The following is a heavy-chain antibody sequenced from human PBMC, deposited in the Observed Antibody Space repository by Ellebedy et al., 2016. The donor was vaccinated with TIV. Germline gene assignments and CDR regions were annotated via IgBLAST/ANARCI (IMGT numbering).Heavy chain of an antibody. J-gene: IGHJ4*02. Sequence: MPSETLSLTCSVSGRSLSSTRYYWAWIRQPPGKGLEYIGSVYYSGSPYYSPSFKSRVTLSADTSKNQFSLNLRTATAADTAVYYCARTDPWQPIDDWGQGILVSVSS. CDR2: VYYSGSP. CDR1: GRSLSSTRYY. D-gene: IGHD2-21*02. CDR3: ARTDPWQPIDD. V-gene: IGHV4-39*01.